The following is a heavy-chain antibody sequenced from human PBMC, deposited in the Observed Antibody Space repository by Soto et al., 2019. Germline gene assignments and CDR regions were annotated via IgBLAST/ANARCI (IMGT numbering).Heavy chain of an antibody. D-gene: IGHD4-17*01. CDR2: MNPNSGNT. J-gene: IGHJ3*02. Sequence: ASVKVSCKASGYTFTSYDINWVRQATGQGLEWMGWMNPNSGNTGYAQKFQGRVTMTRNTSISTAYMELSSLRSEDTAVYYCARGAISTVTYDDAFDIWGQGTMVT. V-gene: IGHV1-8*01. CDR3: ARGAISTVTYDDAFDI. CDR1: GYTFTSYD.